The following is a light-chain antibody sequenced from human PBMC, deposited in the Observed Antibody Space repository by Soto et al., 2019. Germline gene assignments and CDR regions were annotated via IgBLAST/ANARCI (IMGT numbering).Light chain of an antibody. Sequence: VMTQAPATVSVFPVKRVTGFFRASQIVSRNSAWPHQIPGQSHRLLIYGVSTRATGVPARFSGSGSGTEFTLTISSLQLEDFAVYYCQQYYYWPPWTFGQGTKVDIK. CDR2: GVS. CDR3: QQYYYWPPWT. CDR1: QIVSRN. J-gene: IGKJ1*01. V-gene: IGKV3-15*01.